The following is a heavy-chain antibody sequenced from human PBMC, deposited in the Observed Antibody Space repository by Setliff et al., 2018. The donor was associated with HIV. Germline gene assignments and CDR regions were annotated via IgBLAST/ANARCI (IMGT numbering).Heavy chain of an antibody. CDR3: AGSILTGYYTFGADY. CDR1: GYTFTSYD. D-gene: IGHD3-9*01. V-gene: IGHV1-46*01. Sequence: ASVKVSCKASGYTFTSYDINWVRQATGQGLEWMGWMNPSGGSTSYAQSFQDRVTMTRDTSTSTVYMELSSLRSEDTALYYCAGSILTGYYTFGADYWGQGTLVTVSS. CDR2: MNPSGGST. J-gene: IGHJ4*02.